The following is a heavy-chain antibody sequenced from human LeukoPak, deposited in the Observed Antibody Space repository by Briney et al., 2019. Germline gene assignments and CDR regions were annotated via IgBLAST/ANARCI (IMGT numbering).Heavy chain of an antibody. V-gene: IGHV1-2*06. Sequence: ASVKVSCKASGYTFTGYYMHWVRQAPGQGLEWMGRINPNSGGTNYAQKFQGRVTMTRDTSISTAYMELSRLRSDDTAVYYCARGYYYDSSGYTFDYWGQGTLVTVSS. CDR2: INPNSGGT. J-gene: IGHJ4*02. CDR3: ARGYYYDSSGYTFDY. D-gene: IGHD3-22*01. CDR1: GYTFTGYY.